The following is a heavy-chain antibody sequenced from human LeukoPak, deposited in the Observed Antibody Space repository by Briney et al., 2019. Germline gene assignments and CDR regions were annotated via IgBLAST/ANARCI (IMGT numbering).Heavy chain of an antibody. J-gene: IGHJ4*02. CDR2: INPNSGGT. V-gene: IGHV1-2*02. Sequence: GASVKVSCKASGYTFTGYYMHWVRQAPGQGLEWMGWINPNSGGTIYAQKFQGRVTMTRDTSISTAYMELSRLRSDDTAVYYCATNPGYYDSSGYWHYFDYWGQGTLVTVSS. CDR3: ATNPGYYDSSGYWHYFDY. D-gene: IGHD3-22*01. CDR1: GYTFTGYY.